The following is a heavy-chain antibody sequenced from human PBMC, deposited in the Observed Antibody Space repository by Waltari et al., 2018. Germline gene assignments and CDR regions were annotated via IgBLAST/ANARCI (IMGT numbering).Heavy chain of an antibody. V-gene: IGHV4-30-4*08. CDR1: GGSISSGDYY. CDR2: IYYSGST. J-gene: IGHJ4*02. D-gene: IGHD2-21*01. Sequence: QVQLQESGPGLVKPSQTLSLTCTVSGGSISSGDYYWSWIRQPPGKGLEWIGYIYYSGSTYYNPSLKSRVTISVDTSKNQFSLKLSSVTAADTAVYYCARDPRPLFGGDCASFDYWGQGTLVTVSS. CDR3: ARDPRPLFGGDCASFDY.